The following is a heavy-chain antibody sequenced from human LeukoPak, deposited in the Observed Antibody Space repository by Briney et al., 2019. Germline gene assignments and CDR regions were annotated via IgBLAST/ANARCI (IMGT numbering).Heavy chain of an antibody. D-gene: IGHD4-23*01. J-gene: IGHJ4*02. V-gene: IGHV3-7*01. Sequence: GGSLRLSCAASGFTFTCCWMSWVRHTPGKGLEWVASIKQNGGKKFYADSVKGRFTISRDNAKNSLYLQLNSLRAEDTAVYYCARVPGVTRYFDSWGQGILVTVSS. CDR2: IKQNGGKK. CDR3: ARVPGVTRYFDS. CDR1: GFTFTCCW.